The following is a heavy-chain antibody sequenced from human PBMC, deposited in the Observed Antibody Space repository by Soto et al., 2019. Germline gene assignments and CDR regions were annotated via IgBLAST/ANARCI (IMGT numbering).Heavy chain of an antibody. CDR1: GYTFTDYY. V-gene: IGHV1-3*01. CDR2: INAANGNT. J-gene: IGHJ5*02. D-gene: IGHD2-15*01. Sequence: ASVKVSCKASGYTFTDYYIHWVRQAPGQGLEWMGWINAANGNTKYSQKVQGRVTITRDTSASTVYMELSSLRSEDTAVYYCARTSYADVVVPITYDLYNVFDPGGQGTRATV. CDR3: ARTSYADVVVPITYDLYNVFDP.